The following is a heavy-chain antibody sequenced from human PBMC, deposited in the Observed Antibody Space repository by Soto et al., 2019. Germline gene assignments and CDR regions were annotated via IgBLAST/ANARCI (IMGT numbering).Heavy chain of an antibody. D-gene: IGHD3-22*01. CDR3: ATVAVFYAEDLGYYVFDV. CDR2: ISYDGSNK. CDR1: GFTFSSYG. J-gene: IGHJ6*02. Sequence: QVQLVESGGGVVQPGRSLRLSCAASGFTFSSYGMHWVRQAPGKGLEWVAVISYDGSNKYYADSVKGRFTISRDNSKNMLYLLMNRLSAADTAGYDGATVAVFYAEDLGYYVFDVWGQISTVSFSS. V-gene: IGHV3-30*03.